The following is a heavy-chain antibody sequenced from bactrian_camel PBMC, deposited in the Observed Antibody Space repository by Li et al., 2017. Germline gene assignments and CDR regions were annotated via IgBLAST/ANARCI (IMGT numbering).Heavy chain of an antibody. V-gene: IGHV3S40*01. Sequence: QLVESGGCSVQAGGSLRLSCAASGFTFRLVTLSWVRQLPGEGVEWVATIGASSHYANSVKGRFTISRDNDKSALYLQLNNLKPEDTAVYYCVRDLMGWDHWGQGTQVTV. D-gene: IGHD3*01. CDR2: IGASS. CDR3: VRDLMGWDH. CDR1: GFTFRLVT. J-gene: IGHJ4*01.